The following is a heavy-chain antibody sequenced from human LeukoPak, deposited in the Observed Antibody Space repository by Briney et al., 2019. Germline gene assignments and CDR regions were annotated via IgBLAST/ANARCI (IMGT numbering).Heavy chain of an antibody. V-gene: IGHV4-61*02. CDR3: ARDSNFYDVSHDKAEDF. Sequence: SETLSLTCTVTGDSISRGTNYWTWVRQPAGKGLEWIGRVFRSGSTYYNPPLKSRVTISIDTSNNQFSLHLRSVTAADTAVYYCARDSNFYDVSHDKAEDFWGQGTLVTVSS. D-gene: IGHD3-22*01. CDR1: GDSISRGTNY. CDR2: VFRSGST. J-gene: IGHJ4*02.